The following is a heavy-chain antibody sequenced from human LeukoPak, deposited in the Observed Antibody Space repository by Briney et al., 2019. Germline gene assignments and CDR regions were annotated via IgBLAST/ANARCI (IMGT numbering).Heavy chain of an antibody. CDR1: GFTFDDYA. CDR2: ISWNSGSI. V-gene: IGHV3-9*01. CDR3: AKDRDYDSSGPIDY. Sequence: PGGSLRLSCAASGFTFDDYAMHWVRQAPGKGLEWVSGISWNSGSIGYADSVKGRFTISRDNAKNSLYLQMNSLRAEDTALYYCAKDRDYDSSGPIDYWGQGTLVTVSS. D-gene: IGHD3-22*01. J-gene: IGHJ4*02.